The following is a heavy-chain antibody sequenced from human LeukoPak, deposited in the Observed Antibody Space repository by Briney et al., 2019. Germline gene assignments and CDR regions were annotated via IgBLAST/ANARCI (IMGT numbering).Heavy chain of an antibody. J-gene: IGHJ3*02. D-gene: IGHD3-10*01. V-gene: IGHV3-9*01. CDR1: GFTFDDYA. CDR2: ISWNSGNI. CDR3: AKDTSGYITMIRGSLDAFDI. Sequence: PGGSLRLSCAASGFTFDDYAMHWVRQAPGKGLEWVSGISWNSGNIDYADSVKGRFTISRDNAENSLYLQMNSLRAEDTALYYYAKDTSGYITMIRGSLDAFDIWGQGTMVTVSS.